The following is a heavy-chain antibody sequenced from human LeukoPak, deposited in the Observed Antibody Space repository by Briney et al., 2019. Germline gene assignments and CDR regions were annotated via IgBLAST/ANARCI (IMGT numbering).Heavy chain of an antibody. D-gene: IGHD4-11*01. Sequence: SQTLSLTCTVSGGSISSGGYYWSWIRQPPGKGLAWIGYIYHSGSTYYNPSLKSRVTISVDRSKNQFSLKLSSVTAADTAVYYCARDSSNYGARWGQGTLVTVSS. CDR1: GGSISSGGYY. CDR3: ARDSSNYGAR. J-gene: IGHJ4*02. CDR2: IYHSGST. V-gene: IGHV4-30-2*01.